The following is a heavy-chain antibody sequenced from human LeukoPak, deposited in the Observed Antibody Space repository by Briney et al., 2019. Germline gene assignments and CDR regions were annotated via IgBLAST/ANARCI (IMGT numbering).Heavy chain of an antibody. CDR2: IRYDGSNK. Sequence: PGGSLRLSCAASGFTFSSYGMHWVRQAPGKGLEWVAFIRYDGSNKYYADSVKGRFTISRDNSKNTLYLQMNSLRAEDTAVYYCASPKSGSYYDAFDIWGQGTMVTVSS. V-gene: IGHV3-30*02. D-gene: IGHD1-26*01. J-gene: IGHJ3*02. CDR3: ASPKSGSYYDAFDI. CDR1: GFTFSSYG.